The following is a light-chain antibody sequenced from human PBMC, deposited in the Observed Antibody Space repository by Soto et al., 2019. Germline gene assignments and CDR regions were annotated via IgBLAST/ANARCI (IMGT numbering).Light chain of an antibody. CDR3: QQYGSSSWT. CDR1: QSVSSSY. Sequence: EIVLTQSPGTLSLSPGERATLSCRASQSVSSSYFAWYQQRFGQAHRLLIYGASSRATGIPDRFSGSGSGTDFTLTISRLEPEDFAVYYCQQYGSSSWTFGQGTKVDIK. CDR2: GAS. J-gene: IGKJ1*01. V-gene: IGKV3-20*01.